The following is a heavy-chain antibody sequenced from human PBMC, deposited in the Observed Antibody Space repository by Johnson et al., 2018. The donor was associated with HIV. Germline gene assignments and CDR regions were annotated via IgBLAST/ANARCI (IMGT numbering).Heavy chain of an antibody. V-gene: IGHV3-33*06. Sequence: QVQLVESGGGVVQPGRSLRLSCAASGFTFSSYGMHWVRQAPGKGLEWVAVRWYDGSTKYYAESMESRFTISRDNSKRTLYLQMHSLTVQDTAVYYCAKAPVKDYGGNSGAFDIGGQGTLVTGAS. D-gene: IGHD4-23*01. J-gene: IGHJ3*02. CDR3: AKAPVKDYGGNSGAFDI. CDR2: RWYDGSTK. CDR1: GFTFSSYG.